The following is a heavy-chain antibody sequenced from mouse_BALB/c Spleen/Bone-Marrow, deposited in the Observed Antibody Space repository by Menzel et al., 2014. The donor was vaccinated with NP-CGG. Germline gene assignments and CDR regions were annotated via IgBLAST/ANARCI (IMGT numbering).Heavy chain of an antibody. CDR3: ARDGVYGSHYYAMDY. Sequence: QVQLQQSGPGLVAPSQSLSITCTVSGFSLTSYGVHWVRQPPGKGLEWLGVIWAGGSTNYNSALMSRLSISKDNSKSQVFLKMNSLQTDDTAMHYCARDGVYGSHYYAMDYWGQGTSVTVSS. D-gene: IGHD1-1*02. J-gene: IGHJ4*01. CDR1: GFSLTSYG. V-gene: IGHV2-9*02. CDR2: IWAGGST.